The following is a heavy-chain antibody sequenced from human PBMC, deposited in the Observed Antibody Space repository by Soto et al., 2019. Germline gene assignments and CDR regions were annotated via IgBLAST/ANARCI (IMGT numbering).Heavy chain of an antibody. CDR1: GFNFGFFG. V-gene: IGHV3-30*03. J-gene: IGHJ4*02. Sequence: QIQLVESGGDVVQPGKSLRLSCAASGFNFGFFGMHWVRQAPGKGLEWVAFISGDGINTQYADSVRGRFTLSRDYSRKTMYLQMDSLRDEDTALYYCARGTLRFDFDSWGLGTLVTVSS. CDR3: ARGTLRFDFDS. CDR2: ISGDGINT.